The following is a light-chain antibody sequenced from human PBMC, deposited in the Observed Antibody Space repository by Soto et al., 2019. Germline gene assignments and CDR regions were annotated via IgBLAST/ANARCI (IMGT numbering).Light chain of an antibody. CDR2: KAS. J-gene: IGKJ3*01. CDR3: QQLNSYPTG. V-gene: IGKV1-5*03. Sequence: DIQMTQSPSTLSASVGDRVTITCRASQSISVWLAWYQQKAGKAPNLLIYKASRLESGVPSRFSGSGSETEFTLTISGLQPGDSATSYCQQLNSYPTGFGPGTKVDIK. CDR1: QSISVW.